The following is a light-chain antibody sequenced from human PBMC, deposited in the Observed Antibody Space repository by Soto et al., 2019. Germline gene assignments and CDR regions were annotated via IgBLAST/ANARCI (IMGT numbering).Light chain of an antibody. CDR1: SSNIGSNT. J-gene: IGLJ1*01. CDR3: AAWDDSLNGRV. V-gene: IGLV1-44*01. Sequence: QSVLPQPPSASGTPGQRGTISCSGSSSNIGSNTVNWYQQLPGTAPKLLIYSNNQRPSGVPDRFSGSKSGTSASLAISGLQSEDETDYYCAAWDDSLNGRVFGTGTKATVL. CDR2: SNN.